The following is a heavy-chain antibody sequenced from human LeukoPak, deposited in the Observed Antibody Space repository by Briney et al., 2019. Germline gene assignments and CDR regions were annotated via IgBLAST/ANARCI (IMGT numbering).Heavy chain of an antibody. CDR2: ISSSGST. D-gene: IGHD2-8*01. V-gene: IGHV4-61*02. CDR1: GDSISSGDYY. Sequence: PSETLSLTCTVSGDSISSGDYYWSWIRQPAGKGLEWIGRISSSGSTNYNPSLKSRVTISVDTSKNQFSLKLSSVTAADTAVYYCARGVLMVDYWGQGTLVTVSS. J-gene: IGHJ4*02. CDR3: ARGVLMVDY.